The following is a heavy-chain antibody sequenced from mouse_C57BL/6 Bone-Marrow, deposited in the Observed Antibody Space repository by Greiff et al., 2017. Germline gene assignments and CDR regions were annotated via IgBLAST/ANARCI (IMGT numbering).Heavy chain of an antibody. D-gene: IGHD1-1*01. J-gene: IGHJ2*01. V-gene: IGHV1-54*01. CDR2: INPGSGGT. CDR1: GYAFTNYL. CDR3: ARPYYDGDFDY. Sequence: QVQLQQSGAELVRPGTSVKVSCKASGYAFTNYLIEWVKQRPGQGLEWIGVINPGSGGTNYNEKFKGKATLTADKSSSTAYMQLSSLTSEDSAVYFCARPYYDGDFDYWGQGTTLTVSS.